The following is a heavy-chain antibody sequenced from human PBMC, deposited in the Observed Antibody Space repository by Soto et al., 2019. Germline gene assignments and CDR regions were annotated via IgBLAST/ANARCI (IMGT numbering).Heavy chain of an antibody. CDR3: ARHGPHVLRYFDWLPHTPNYFDY. Sequence: HPGGSLRLSCAASGFTFSSYSMNWVRQAPGKGLEWVSYISSSSSTIYYADSVKGRFTISRDNAKNSLYLQMNSLRAEDTAVYYCARHGPHVLRYFDWLPHTPNYFDYWGQGTLVTVSS. J-gene: IGHJ4*02. D-gene: IGHD3-9*01. CDR1: GFTFSSYS. CDR2: ISSSSSTI. V-gene: IGHV3-48*01.